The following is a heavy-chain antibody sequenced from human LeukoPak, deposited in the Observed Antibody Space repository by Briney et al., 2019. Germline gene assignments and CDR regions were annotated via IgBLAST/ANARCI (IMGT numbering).Heavy chain of an antibody. CDR1: GFTLSSHV. CDR2: ITVSGDTT. V-gene: IGHV3-23*01. D-gene: IGHD6-19*01. J-gene: IGHJ4*02. CDR3: AKAYSSGWAPYDY. Sequence: GGSLRLSCAASGFTLSSHVMSWVRQAPGKGLEWVSDITVSGDTTHYADSVKGRFTISRDNSESTLSLQMTSLRAEDTAVYYCAKAYSSGWAPYDYWGQGTLVIVSS.